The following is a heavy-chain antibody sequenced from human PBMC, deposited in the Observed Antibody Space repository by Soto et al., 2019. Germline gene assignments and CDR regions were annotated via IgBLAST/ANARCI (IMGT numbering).Heavy chain of an antibody. J-gene: IGHJ6*02. Sequence: ETLRLSCAASGFTFSSYAMSWVRQAPGKGLEWVSAISGSGGSTYYADSVKGRFTISRDNSKNTLYLQMNSLRAEDTAVYYCAKAAFYYYDSSGYSYYYYGMDVWGQGTTVTVSS. V-gene: IGHV3-23*01. CDR2: ISGSGGST. CDR1: GFTFSSYA. CDR3: AKAAFYYYDSSGYSYYYYGMDV. D-gene: IGHD3-22*01.